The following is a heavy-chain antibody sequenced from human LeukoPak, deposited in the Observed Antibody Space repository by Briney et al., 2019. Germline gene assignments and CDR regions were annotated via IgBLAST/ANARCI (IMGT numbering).Heavy chain of an antibody. CDR3: ARSRAYCTNGVCYPVPNDYFDY. CDR2: IIPIFGTA. Sequence: ASVKVSCKASGGTFSSYAISWVRQAPGQGLEWMGGIIPIFGTADYAQKFQGRVTITADESTSTAYMELSSLRSEDTAVYYCARSRAYCTNGVCYPVPNDYFDYWGQGTLVTVSS. J-gene: IGHJ4*02. V-gene: IGHV1-69*13. CDR1: GGTFSSYA. D-gene: IGHD2-8*01.